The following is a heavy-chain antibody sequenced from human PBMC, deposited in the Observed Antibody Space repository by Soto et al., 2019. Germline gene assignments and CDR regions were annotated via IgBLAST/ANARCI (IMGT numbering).Heavy chain of an antibody. Sequence: SETLSLTCTVSGGSISSGDYYWSWIRQPPGKGLEWIGYIYYSGSTYYNPSLKSRVTISVDTSKNQFSLKLSSVTAADTAVYYCARAEDSGYDFGYWGQGTLVTVSS. V-gene: IGHV4-30-4*01. D-gene: IGHD5-12*01. J-gene: IGHJ4*02. CDR3: ARAEDSGYDFGY. CDR2: IYYSGST. CDR1: GGSISSGDYY.